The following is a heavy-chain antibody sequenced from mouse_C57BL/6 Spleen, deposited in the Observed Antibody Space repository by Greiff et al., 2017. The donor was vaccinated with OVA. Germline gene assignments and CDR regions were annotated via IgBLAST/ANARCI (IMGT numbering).Heavy chain of an antibody. V-gene: IGHV5-17*01. Sequence: EVKLQESGGGLVKPGGSLKLSCAASGFTFSDYGMHWVRKAPEKGLEWVANISSGSSTINYADTVKGRFTISRDNAKNTLFLQMTSLRSEDTAMYYCARPDYYGSSYVGYFDVWGTGTTVTVSS. CDR2: ISSGSSTI. CDR1: GFTFSDYG. CDR3: ARPDYYGSSYVGYFDV. J-gene: IGHJ1*03. D-gene: IGHD1-1*01.